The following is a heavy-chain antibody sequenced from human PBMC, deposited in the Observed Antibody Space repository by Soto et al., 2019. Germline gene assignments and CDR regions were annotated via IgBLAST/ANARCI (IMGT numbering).Heavy chain of an antibody. Sequence: EVQLVESGGGLVQPGRSLRLSCAASGFTFDDYAMHWVRQAPGKGLEWVSGISWNSGSIGYADSVKGRFTISRDNSKNTLYLQMNSLRAEDTAVYYCARGEVATTRSRLNNWGQGTLVTVSS. CDR2: ISWNSGSI. D-gene: IGHD5-12*01. V-gene: IGHV3-9*01. CDR3: ARGEVATTRSRLNN. J-gene: IGHJ4*02. CDR1: GFTFDDYA.